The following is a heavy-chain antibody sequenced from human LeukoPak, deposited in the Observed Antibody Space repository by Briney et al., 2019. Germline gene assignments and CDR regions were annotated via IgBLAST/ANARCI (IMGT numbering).Heavy chain of an antibody. D-gene: IGHD2/OR15-2a*01. Sequence: EASVTVSCTASGYSFTSYAMHWVRRALGQRPEWMGWINVDSGNTKYSEKFQDRVTITRDTSAGTAYVELSRLSSEDTAIYYCARDHRANGNFVSATTFDFWGQGTLVTVSS. CDR2: INVDSGNT. CDR3: ARDHRANGNFVSATTFDF. CDR1: GYSFTSYA. J-gene: IGHJ4*02. V-gene: IGHV1-3*01.